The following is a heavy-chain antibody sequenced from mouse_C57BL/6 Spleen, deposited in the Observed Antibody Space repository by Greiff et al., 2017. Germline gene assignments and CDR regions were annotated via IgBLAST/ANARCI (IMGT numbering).Heavy chain of an antibody. J-gene: IGHJ2*01. CDR1: GYSITSGYY. CDR3: AREGYGSEGY. CDR2: ISYDGSN. V-gene: IGHV3-6*01. D-gene: IGHD1-1*01. Sequence: EVQRVESGPGLVKPSQSLSLTCSVTGYSITSGYYWNWIRQFPGNKLEWMGYISYDGSNNYNPSLKNRISITRDTSKNQFFLKLNSVTTEDTATYYCAREGYGSEGYWGQGTTLTVSS.